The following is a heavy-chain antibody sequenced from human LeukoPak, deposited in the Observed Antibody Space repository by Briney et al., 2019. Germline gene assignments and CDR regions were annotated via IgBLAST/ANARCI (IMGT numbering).Heavy chain of an antibody. Sequence: GGSLRLSCAASGFTFSSYAMTWVSQAPGKGLEWVSGISGSGGDTYYADSVKGRFTISKDNSKNTLYLQMNSLRAEDTAVYYCARADEMNMDYWGQGTLVTVSS. J-gene: IGHJ4*02. CDR1: GFTFSSYA. V-gene: IGHV3-23*01. CDR3: ARADEMNMDY. D-gene: IGHD2/OR15-2a*01. CDR2: ISGSGGDT.